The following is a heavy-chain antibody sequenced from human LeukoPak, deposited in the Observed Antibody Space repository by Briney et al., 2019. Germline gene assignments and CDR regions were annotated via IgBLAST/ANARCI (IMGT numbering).Heavy chain of an antibody. V-gene: IGHV3-30*02. CDR2: IRHDVSNT. CDR1: GFTFSRYG. J-gene: IGHJ1*01. D-gene: IGHD2-21*02. Sequence: GGSLRLSCAASGFTFSRYGMHWVRQAPGKGLEWVSFIRHDVSNTSYADFVKGRFTISRDNSKNTLYLQMNSLRTEDTAVYYCVPGDEVKFWGQGTLVIVYS. CDR3: VPGDEVKF.